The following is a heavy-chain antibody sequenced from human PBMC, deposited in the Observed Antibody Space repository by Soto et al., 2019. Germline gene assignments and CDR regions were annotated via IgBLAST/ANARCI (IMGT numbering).Heavy chain of an antibody. CDR1: GGSISSSSYY. CDR2: IYYSGST. Sequence: SETLSLTCTVSGGSISSSSYYWGWIRQPPGKGLEWIGSIYYSGSTYYNPSLKSRVTISVDTSKNQFSLKLSSVTAADTAVYYCARGRNYYDSSGLDFWGQGTLVTVSS. J-gene: IGHJ4*02. CDR3: ARGRNYYDSSGLDF. V-gene: IGHV4-39*01. D-gene: IGHD3-22*01.